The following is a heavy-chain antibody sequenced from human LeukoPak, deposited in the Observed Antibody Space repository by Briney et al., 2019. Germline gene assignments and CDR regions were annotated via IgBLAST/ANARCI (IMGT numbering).Heavy chain of an antibody. CDR1: GYTFTSHD. CDR3: ARGSSGWPIDC. J-gene: IGHJ4*02. D-gene: IGHD6-19*01. CDR2: MNPKSGNT. V-gene: IGHV1-8*01. Sequence: ASVKVSFKASGYTFTSHDINWVRQATGQGLEWMGWMNPKSGNTGYAQKFQGRVTMTRDTSISTAYMELRSLRSDDTAVYYCARGSSGWPIDCWGQGTLVTVS.